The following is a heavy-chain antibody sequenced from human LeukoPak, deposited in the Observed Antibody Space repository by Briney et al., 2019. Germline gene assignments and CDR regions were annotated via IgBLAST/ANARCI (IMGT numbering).Heavy chain of an antibody. D-gene: IGHD2-2*01. CDR2: IIPIFGTA. CDR3: ARVTCSSTSCQKYYFDY. Sequence: SVKVSCKASGGTFSSYAISWVRQAPGQGLEWMGGIIPIFGTANYAQKFQGRVTINTDESTSTAYMELSSLRSEDTAVYYCARVTCSSTSCQKYYFDYWGQGTLVTVSS. CDR1: GGTFSSYA. V-gene: IGHV1-69*05. J-gene: IGHJ4*02.